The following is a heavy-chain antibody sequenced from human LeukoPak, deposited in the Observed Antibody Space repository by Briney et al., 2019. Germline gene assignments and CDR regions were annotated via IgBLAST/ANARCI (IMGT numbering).Heavy chain of an antibody. J-gene: IGHJ4*02. CDR1: GFTLSDYF. Sequence: GGSLRLSCVASGFTLSDYFMSWIRQAPGNGLEWLSFINSAGDNIYYADSVKGRFTISRDNAKNSLYMQMNSLRAEDTAVYYCAKAFSWYQLLNFDYWGQGTLVTVSS. CDR2: INSAGDNI. CDR3: AKAFSWYQLLNFDY. V-gene: IGHV3-11*01. D-gene: IGHD2-2*01.